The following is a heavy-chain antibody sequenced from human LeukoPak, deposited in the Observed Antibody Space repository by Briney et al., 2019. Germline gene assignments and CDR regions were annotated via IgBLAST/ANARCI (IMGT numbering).Heavy chain of an antibody. V-gene: IGHV4-38-2*02. D-gene: IGHD6-13*01. CDR1: GYSISSGYY. CDR2: IYYSGST. Sequence: PSETLSLTCTVSGYSISSGYYWGWIRQPPGKGLEWIGSIYYSGSTYYNPSLKSRVTISVDTSKNQFSLKLSSVTAADTAVYYCARILAAAALFDYWGQGTLVTVSS. J-gene: IGHJ4*02. CDR3: ARILAAAALFDY.